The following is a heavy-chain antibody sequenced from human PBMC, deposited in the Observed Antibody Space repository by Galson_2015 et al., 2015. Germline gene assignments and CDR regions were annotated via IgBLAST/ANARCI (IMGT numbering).Heavy chain of an antibody. CDR3: AREGHCSGGSCYLDY. V-gene: IGHV3-48*03. CDR2: ISSSGSTI. D-gene: IGHD2-15*01. J-gene: IGHJ4*02. CDR1: GFTFSSYD. Sequence: SLRLSCAASGFTFSSYDMNWVRQAPGKGLEWVSYISSSGSTIYYADSVKGRFTISRDNAKNSLYLQMNSLRAEDTAVYYCAREGHCSGGSCYLDYWGQGTLVTVSS.